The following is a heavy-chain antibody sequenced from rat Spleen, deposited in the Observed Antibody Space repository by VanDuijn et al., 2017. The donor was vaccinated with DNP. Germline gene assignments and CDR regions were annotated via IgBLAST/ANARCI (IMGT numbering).Heavy chain of an antibody. CDR1: GFTFSDYN. J-gene: IGHJ2*01. V-gene: IGHV5S10*01. D-gene: IGHD1-12*02. Sequence: EVQLVESGGGLVQPGRSLKLSCAASGFTFSDYNMAWVRQAPKKGLEWVATIIYDGTRTYYRDSVKGRFTVSRDSAKSTLYLQMDSLRSEDTATYYCATQRYYDGTYYYGFDYWGQGVMVTVSS. CDR2: IIYDGTRT. CDR3: ATQRYYDGTYYYGFDY.